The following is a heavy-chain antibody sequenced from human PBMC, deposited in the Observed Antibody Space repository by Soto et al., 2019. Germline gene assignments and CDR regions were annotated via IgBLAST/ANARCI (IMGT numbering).Heavy chain of an antibody. CDR2: IYYSGST. D-gene: IGHD3-10*01. CDR1: GGSISSGDYY. V-gene: IGHV4-30-4*01. CDR3: ARGRSTMVRGVITHNWFDP. Sequence: QVQLQESGPGLVKPSQTLSLTCTVSGGSISSGDYYWSWIRQPPGKGLEWIGYIYYSGSTYYNPSLKRRVTISVDTAKNQFSLKLSSVTAADTAVYYCARGRSTMVRGVITHNWFDPWGQGTLVTVSS. J-gene: IGHJ5*02.